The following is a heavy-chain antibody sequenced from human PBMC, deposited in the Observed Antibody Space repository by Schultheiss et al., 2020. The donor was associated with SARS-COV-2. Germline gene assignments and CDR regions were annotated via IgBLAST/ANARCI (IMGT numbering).Heavy chain of an antibody. CDR3: ARAAYSYGAGNNYYFYGMDV. D-gene: IGHD5-18*01. V-gene: IGHV3-23*01. Sequence: GGSLRLSCAASGFTFTNYAMTWVRQAPGKGLEWVSVISGADDSTSYYADSVKGRFTISRDNSKNTLYLQMNSLRVEDTAVYYCARAAYSYGAGNNYYFYGMDVWGQGTTVTVS. CDR2: ISGADDST. CDR1: GFTFTNYA. J-gene: IGHJ6*02.